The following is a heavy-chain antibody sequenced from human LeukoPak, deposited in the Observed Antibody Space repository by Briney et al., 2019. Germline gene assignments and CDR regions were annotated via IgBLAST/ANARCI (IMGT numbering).Heavy chain of an antibody. Sequence: ASVKVSCKASGYTFTSYGISWVRQAPGQRLEWMGWINAGNGNTKYSQKFQGRVTITRDTSASTAYMELSSLRSEDTAVYYCARDNGGYSSSWYEGNWFDPWGQGTLVTVSS. D-gene: IGHD6-13*01. CDR1: GYTFTSYG. CDR2: INAGNGNT. V-gene: IGHV1-3*01. J-gene: IGHJ5*02. CDR3: ARDNGGYSSSWYEGNWFDP.